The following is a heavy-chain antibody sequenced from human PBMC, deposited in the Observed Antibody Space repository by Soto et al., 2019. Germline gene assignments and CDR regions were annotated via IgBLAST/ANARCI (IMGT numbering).Heavy chain of an antibody. CDR1: AVTFTGYG. Sequence: QVELVESGGGVVQPGRSLRLSCAASAVTFTGYGMHWVRQAPGKGLEWVAVIRFDGSNIYYADSVKGRFTISRDNARNMLYLQMNSLRAEDTAVYYCARDGVGSTAYFGYFDYLGLGTLVTVSS. CDR3: ARDGVGSTAYFGYFDY. D-gene: IGHD1-26*01. J-gene: IGHJ4*02. V-gene: IGHV3-33*01. CDR2: IRFDGSNI.